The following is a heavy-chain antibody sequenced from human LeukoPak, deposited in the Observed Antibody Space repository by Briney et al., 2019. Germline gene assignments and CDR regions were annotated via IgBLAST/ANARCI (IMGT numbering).Heavy chain of an antibody. V-gene: IGHV4-34*01. D-gene: IGHD2-2*01. CDR3: ARGGYCSSTSCYAGYFWFDP. CDR1: GGSFSGYY. Sequence: SETLSLTCAVYGGSFSGYYWSWIRQPPGKGLEWIGEINHSGSTNYNPSLKSRVTISVDTSKNQFSLKLSSVTAADTAVYYCARGGYCSSTSCYAGYFWFDPWGQGTLVTVSP. CDR2: INHSGST. J-gene: IGHJ5*02.